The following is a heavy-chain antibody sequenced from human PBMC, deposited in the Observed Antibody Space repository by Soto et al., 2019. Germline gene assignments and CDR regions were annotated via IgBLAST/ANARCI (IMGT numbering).Heavy chain of an antibody. D-gene: IGHD6-13*01. J-gene: IGHJ5*02. CDR3: AREVGYADSSSWYGYNRFDP. CDR1: GYTFTSYD. CDR2: MNPNSGNT. V-gene: IGHV1-8*01. Sequence: ASVKVSCKASGYTFTSYDINWVRQATGQGLEWMGWMNPNSGNTGYAQKFQGRVTMTRNTSISTAYMELSSLRSEDTAVYYCAREVGYADSSSWYGYNRFDPWGQGTLVTVSS.